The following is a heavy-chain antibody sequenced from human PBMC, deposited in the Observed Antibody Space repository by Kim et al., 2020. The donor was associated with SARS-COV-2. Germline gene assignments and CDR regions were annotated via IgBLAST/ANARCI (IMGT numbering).Heavy chain of an antibody. CDR3: TRVPAYSNSWWDAFDI. Sequence: GGSLRLSCAASGFTFSDSAMYWVRQASGKGLEWVGRIRSKANSYATAYAVSGKGRIISSRDESKHTAYLQMNSLKTEDTAIYYCTRVPAYSNSWWDAFDIWGDGTMGTVSP. CDR2: IRSKANSYAT. J-gene: IGHJ3*02. CDR1: GFTFSDSA. D-gene: IGHD6-13*01. V-gene: IGHV3-73*01.